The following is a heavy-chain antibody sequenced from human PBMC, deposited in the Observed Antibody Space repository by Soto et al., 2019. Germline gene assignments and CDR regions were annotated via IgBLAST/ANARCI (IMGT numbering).Heavy chain of an antibody. D-gene: IGHD3-3*01. V-gene: IGHV2-5*02. CDR3: AHSVGRVWSDHIYYMDV. Sequence: SGPTLVNPTQTLTLTCTFSGFSLSTSGVGVGWIRQPPGKALEWLALIYWDDDKCYSPSLKSRLTITKDTSKNQVVLTMTNMDPVDTATYYCAHSVGRVWSDHIYYMDVLGKGNTVTVS. J-gene: IGHJ6*03. CDR2: IYWDDDK. CDR1: GFSLSTSGVG.